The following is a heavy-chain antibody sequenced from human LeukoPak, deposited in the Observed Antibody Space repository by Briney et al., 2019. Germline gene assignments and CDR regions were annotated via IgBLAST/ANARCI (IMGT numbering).Heavy chain of an antibody. CDR3: ARANDDYGDYCWFDP. J-gene: IGHJ5*02. CDR1: GYTFTGYY. V-gene: IGHV1-2*04. Sequence: ASVKVSCKASGYTFTGYYMHWVRQAPGQGLEWMEWINPNSGGTNYAQKFQGWVTMTRDTSISTAYMELSRLRSDDTAVYYCARANDDYGDYCWFDPWGQGTLVTVSS. D-gene: IGHD4-17*01. CDR2: INPNSGGT.